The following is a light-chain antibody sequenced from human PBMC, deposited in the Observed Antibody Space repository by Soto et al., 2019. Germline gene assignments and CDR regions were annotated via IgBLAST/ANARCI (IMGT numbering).Light chain of an antibody. J-gene: IGLJ3*02. Sequence: QYVLTQPPSVSGAPGQRVTISCTESSSNIGAGYDVHWYHQLPGTAPKLLISGNSNRPSGVPDRFSGSKSGTSASLAITGVQAEDEADYYCQAYDSSLSGWVFGGGTQLTVL. CDR2: GNS. V-gene: IGLV1-40*01. CDR1: SSNIGAGYD. CDR3: QAYDSSLSGWV.